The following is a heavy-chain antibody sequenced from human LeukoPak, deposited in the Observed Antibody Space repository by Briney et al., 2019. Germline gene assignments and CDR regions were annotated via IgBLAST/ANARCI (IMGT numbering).Heavy chain of an antibody. CDR3: ARDLEVRGVLYYFDY. CDR2: INPNSGGT. J-gene: IGHJ4*02. D-gene: IGHD3-10*01. CDR1: GYTFTGQY. Sequence: ASVKVSCKTSGYTFTGQYLHWVRQAPGQGLEWMGWINPNSGGTKSAQKFQGRVIMTRDTSISTAYMELSRLRSDDTAVYYCARDLEVRGVLYYFDYWGQGTLVTVSS. V-gene: IGHV1-2*02.